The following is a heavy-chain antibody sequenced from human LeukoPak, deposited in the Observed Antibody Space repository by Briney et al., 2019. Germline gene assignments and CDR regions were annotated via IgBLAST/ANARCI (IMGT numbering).Heavy chain of an antibody. V-gene: IGHV1-69*05. CDR3: ARGSWDDVGYYHYYYMDV. Sequence: GASVKVSCKASGGSFSSHAVGWVRQAPGQGLEWLGGTIPLFGTTRYAQKFQGRVTITTDESTRTAYMDLSSLTSEDTAVYYCARGSWDDVGYYHYYYMDVWGKGSTVTGSS. D-gene: IGHD1-1*01. CDR2: TIPLFGTT. CDR1: GGSFSSHA. J-gene: IGHJ6*03.